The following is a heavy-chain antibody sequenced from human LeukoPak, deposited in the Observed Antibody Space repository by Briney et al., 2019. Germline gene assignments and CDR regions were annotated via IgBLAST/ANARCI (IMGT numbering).Heavy chain of an antibody. CDR3: ASGYYDSSGYSSPTDY. Sequence: SVKVSCKASGGTFSSYAISWVRQAPGQGLEWMGRIIPILGIANYAQKFQGRVTITADKSTSTAYMELSSLRSEDTAVYYCASGYYDSSGYSSPTDYWGQGTLVTVSS. CDR2: IIPILGIA. V-gene: IGHV1-69*04. J-gene: IGHJ4*02. CDR1: GGTFSSYA. D-gene: IGHD3-22*01.